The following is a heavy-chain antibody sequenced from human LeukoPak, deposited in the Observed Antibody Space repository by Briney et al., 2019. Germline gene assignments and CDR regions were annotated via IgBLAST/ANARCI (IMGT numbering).Heavy chain of an antibody. V-gene: IGHV4-30-4*01. D-gene: IGHD3-22*01. CDR2: IYYSGST. CDR3: ARVLRYYDSSGYYWRYYFDY. J-gene: IGHJ4*02. Sequence: SQTLSLTCTVSGGSISSGDYDWSWIRQPPGKGLEWIGYIYYSGSTYYNPSLKSRVTISVDTSKNQFSLKLSSVTAADTAVYYCARVLRYYDSSGYYWRYYFDYWGQGTLVTVSS. CDR1: GGSISSGDYD.